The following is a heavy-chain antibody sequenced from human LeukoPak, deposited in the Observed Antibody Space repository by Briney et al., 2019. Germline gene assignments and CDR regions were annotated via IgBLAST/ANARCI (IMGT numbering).Heavy chain of an antibody. Sequence: PGGSLRLSCAASGFTVSNNFMSWDRQAPAKGLEWVSILYSDGTTLYSDSVKGRFSISRDNSKNTLYLHMSNLRTEVTAIYYCARGLNTVTQIMTYWGQGTLVTVSS. CDR3: ARGLNTVTQIMTY. J-gene: IGHJ4*02. D-gene: IGHD4-17*01. V-gene: IGHV3-66*02. CDR2: LYSDGTT. CDR1: GFTVSNNF.